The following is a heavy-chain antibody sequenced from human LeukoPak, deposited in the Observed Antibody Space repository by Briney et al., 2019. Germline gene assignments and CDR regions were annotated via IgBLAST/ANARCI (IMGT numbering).Heavy chain of an antibody. J-gene: IGHJ5*02. Sequence: GRSLRLSCAASGFTFSTYALHWVRQAPGKALEWAAVISYDGSKNYYADSVKGRFTISRDNSKNTLYLQMNSLRPEDTAVYYCAREGGVDYEWFDPWGQGTLVTVSS. CDR2: ISYDGSKN. CDR3: AREGGVDYEWFDP. D-gene: IGHD3-16*01. CDR1: GFTFSTYA. V-gene: IGHV3-30-3*01.